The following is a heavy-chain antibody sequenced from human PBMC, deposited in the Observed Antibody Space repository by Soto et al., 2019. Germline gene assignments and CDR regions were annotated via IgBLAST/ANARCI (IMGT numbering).Heavy chain of an antibody. CDR1: GGSISSGDYY. V-gene: IGHV4-30-4*01. D-gene: IGHD5-18*01. J-gene: IGHJ6*02. CDR3: ARALIQLWPHYYYGMDV. CDR2: IYYIRTT. Sequence: QVQLQESGPGLVKPSQTLSLTCTVSGGSISSGDYYWSWIRQPPGKGLEWIGYIYYIRTTYYNPSLKSRVTISVDTSKNQFSRKVNSVTAADTAVYYCARALIQLWPHYYYGMDVWGQGTTVTVSS.